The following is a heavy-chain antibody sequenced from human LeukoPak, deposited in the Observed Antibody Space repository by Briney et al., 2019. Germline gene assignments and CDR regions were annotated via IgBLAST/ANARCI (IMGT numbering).Heavy chain of an antibody. CDR2: INPNSGCT. D-gene: IGHD1-1*01. V-gene: IGHV1-2*02. CDR1: GYTFTGYY. CDR3: ARDGLVVRATVSGMERKFDY. Sequence: ASVKVSCKASGYTFTGYYMHWVRQAPGQGLQLMRWINPNSGCTNYAQQFQGRVNMTRDTSISTDYMELRRLRSDAPAVYYCARDGLVVRATVSGMERKFDYWGQGTLVTVSS. J-gene: IGHJ4*02.